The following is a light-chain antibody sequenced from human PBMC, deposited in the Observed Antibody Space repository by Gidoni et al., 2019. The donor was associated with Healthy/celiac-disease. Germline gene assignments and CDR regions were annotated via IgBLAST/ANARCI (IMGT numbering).Light chain of an antibody. CDR2: GAS. J-gene: IGKJ3*01. Sequence: EIVLTQSPGTLSLSPGERATLSCRASQSVSSSYLAWYQQKPGQAPRLLIYGASSRATGIPDRFSGSGSGTDFTLTISRLEPEDFAVYYCQQYGSSPFTFXPXTKVDTK. CDR3: QQYGSSPFT. V-gene: IGKV3-20*01. CDR1: QSVSSSY.